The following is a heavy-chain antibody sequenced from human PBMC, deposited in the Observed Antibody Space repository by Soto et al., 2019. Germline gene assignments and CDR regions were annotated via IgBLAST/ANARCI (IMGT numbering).Heavy chain of an antibody. CDR3: ARGGAVTTYYYYYYMDV. D-gene: IGHD4-17*01. CDR2: INHSGST. J-gene: IGHJ6*03. CDR1: GGSFSGYY. Sequence: QVQLQQWGAGLLKPSETLSLTCAVYGGSFSGYYWSWIRQPPGKGLEWIGEINHSGSTNYNPSLKSLVTISVDTSKNQFSLKLSSVTAADTAVYYCARGGAVTTYYYYYYMDVWGKGTTVTVSS. V-gene: IGHV4-34*01.